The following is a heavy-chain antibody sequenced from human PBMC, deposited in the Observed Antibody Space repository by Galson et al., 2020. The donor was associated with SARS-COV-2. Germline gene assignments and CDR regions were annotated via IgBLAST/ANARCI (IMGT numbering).Heavy chain of an antibody. D-gene: IGHD3-10*01. V-gene: IGHV3-53*01. CDR3: ARDVDGGDY. CDR2: IYAGGRT. J-gene: IGHJ4*02. CDR1: GFTVSSNY. Sequence: GGSLRLSCAASGFTVSSNYMSWVRQAPGRGLEWVSTIYAGGRTDYADSVKGRFTISGDTSKSTLYLQMNSLRVEDTAVYYCARDVDGGDYWGQGTLVTVSS.